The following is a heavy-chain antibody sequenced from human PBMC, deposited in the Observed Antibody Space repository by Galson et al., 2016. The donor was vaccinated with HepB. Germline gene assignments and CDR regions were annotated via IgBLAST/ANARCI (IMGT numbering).Heavy chain of an antibody. D-gene: IGHD3-10*01. CDR2: ISYDGSKK. V-gene: IGHV3-30*18. J-gene: IGHJ4*02. CDR1: AFTFSTYG. CDR3: AKDPYYYGSGSYYFDY. Sequence: SLRLSCAASAFTFSTYGMHWVRQAPGKGLEWVAVISYDGSKKYYADSVKGRFTISRVNSKNTLYLQMNSLRTEDTAVYYCAKDPYYYGSGSYYFDYWGQGTLVTVSS.